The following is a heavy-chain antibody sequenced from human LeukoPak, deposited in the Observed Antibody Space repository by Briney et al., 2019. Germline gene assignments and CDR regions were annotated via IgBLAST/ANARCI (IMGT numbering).Heavy chain of an antibody. CDR3: ARRLAFDI. Sequence: SETLSLTCTVSGGSISSYYWSWIRPPPGKGLAWVGYIYYSGSTNYNPSLQTRVTISVDTSKNQFSLKLSSVTAADTAVYYCARRLAFDIWGQGTMVTVPS. CDR1: GGSISSYY. CDR2: IYYSGST. J-gene: IGHJ3*02. V-gene: IGHV4-59*08.